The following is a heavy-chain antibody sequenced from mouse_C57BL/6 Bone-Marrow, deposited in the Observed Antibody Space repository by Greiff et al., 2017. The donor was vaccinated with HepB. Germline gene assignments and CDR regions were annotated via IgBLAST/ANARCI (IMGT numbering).Heavy chain of an antibody. CDR1: GYSITSGYY. CDR2: ISYDGSN. Sequence: EVKLMESGPGLVKPSQSLSLTCSVTGYSITSGYYWNWIRQFPGNKLEWMGYISYDGSNNYNPYLKNRISITRDTSKNQFFLKLNSVTTEDTSTYYCARVGDYGSSLAYWGQGTLVTVSA. V-gene: IGHV3-6*01. J-gene: IGHJ3*01. CDR3: ARVGDYGSSLAY. D-gene: IGHD1-1*01.